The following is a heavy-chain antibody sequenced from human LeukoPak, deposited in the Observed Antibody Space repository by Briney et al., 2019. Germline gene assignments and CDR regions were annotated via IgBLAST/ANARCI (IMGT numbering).Heavy chain of an antibody. J-gene: IGHJ4*02. V-gene: IGHV1-8*01. CDR2: MNPNSGNT. CDR3: ARYDYGDLELDY. D-gene: IGHD4-17*01. CDR1: GYTFTSYD. Sequence: ASVKVSCKASGYTFTSYDINWVRQATGQGLEWKGWMNPNSGNTGYAQKFQGRVTMNRNTSISTAYMELSSLRSEDTAVYYCARYDYGDLELDYWGQGTLVTVSS.